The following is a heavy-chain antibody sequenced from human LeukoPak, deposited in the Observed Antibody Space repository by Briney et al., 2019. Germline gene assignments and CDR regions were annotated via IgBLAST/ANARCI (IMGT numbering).Heavy chain of an antibody. CDR2: ISYDGSNK. V-gene: IGHV3-30*04. CDR3: ARDGDMRTTTIFGVVLG. CDR1: GFTFDDYA. Sequence: GGSLRLSCAVSGFTFDDYAMHWVRQAPGKGLEGVAVISYDGSNKYYADSVKGRFTISRDNSKNTLYLQMNSLRAEDTAVYYCARDGDMRTTTIFGVVLGWGQGTLVTVSS. J-gene: IGHJ4*02. D-gene: IGHD3-3*01.